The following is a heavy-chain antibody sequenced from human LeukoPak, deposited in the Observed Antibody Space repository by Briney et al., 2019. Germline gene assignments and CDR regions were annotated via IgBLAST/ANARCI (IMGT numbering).Heavy chain of an antibody. V-gene: IGHV1-8*02. Sequence: RASVKVSCKASGYTFSSYDINWVRQATGQGLEWMGWMNPNSGNTAYAQKFQGRVTMSRDTSISTAYMELSSLRYEDTAVYYCARLPKYSRPLDYWGQGTLVTVSS. CDR2: MNPNSGNT. CDR1: GYTFSSYD. CDR3: ARLPKYSRPLDY. J-gene: IGHJ4*02. D-gene: IGHD6-6*01.